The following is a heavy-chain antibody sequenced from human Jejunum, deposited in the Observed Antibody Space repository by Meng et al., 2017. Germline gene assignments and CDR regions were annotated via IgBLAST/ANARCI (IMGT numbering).Heavy chain of an antibody. CDR3: AKDEELHC. D-gene: IGHD3-10*01. CDR2: ISGSGDNT. V-gene: IGHV3-23*01. Sequence: EVELLESGGGLVQPGGSRRLSCAASGFTFNSFAMSWVRQAPGKGLGWVSAISGSGDNTFYADSVKGRFTISRVNSKNTLYLQMNSLRAEDTAVYYCAKDEELHCWGQGSLVTVSS. J-gene: IGHJ4*02. CDR1: GFTFNSFA.